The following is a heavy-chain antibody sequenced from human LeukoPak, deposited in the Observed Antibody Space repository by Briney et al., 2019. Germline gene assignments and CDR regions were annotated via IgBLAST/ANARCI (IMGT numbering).Heavy chain of an antibody. CDR2: IYHSGST. V-gene: IGHV4-39*07. J-gene: IGHJ3*02. CDR1: GGSIISSSYY. CDR3: ARVYNWNPLDAFDI. Sequence: PSETLSLTCTVSGGSIISSSYYWCWIRQPPGKGLEWIGSIYHSGSTYYNPSLKSRVTISVDTSKNQFSLKLSSVTAADTAVYYCARVYNWNPLDAFDIWGQGTMVTVSS. D-gene: IGHD1-20*01.